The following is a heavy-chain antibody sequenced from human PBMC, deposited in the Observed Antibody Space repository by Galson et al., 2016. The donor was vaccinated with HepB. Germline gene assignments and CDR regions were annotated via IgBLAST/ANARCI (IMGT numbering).Heavy chain of an antibody. CDR2: ISSDGTNR. J-gene: IGHJ4*02. CDR1: GFTFSNYG. V-gene: IGHV3-30*03. CDR3: ARHPDYYDNSGYLDY. Sequence: SLRLSCAASGFTFSNYGIHWVRQAPGKGLEWVAVISSDGTNRYYADSAKGRFTISRDNSKNTVFLQMNSLRAEDTALYYCARHPDYYDNSGYLDYWGQGTLVTVSS. D-gene: IGHD3-22*01.